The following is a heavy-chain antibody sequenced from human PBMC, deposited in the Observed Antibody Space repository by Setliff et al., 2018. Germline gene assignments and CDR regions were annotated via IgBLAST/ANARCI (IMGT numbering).Heavy chain of an antibody. CDR2: IYHSGST. J-gene: IGHJ6*02. D-gene: IGHD3-10*01. CDR1: GYSISSGYY. V-gene: IGHV4-38-2*02. Sequence: SETLSLTCAVSGYSISSGYYWGWIRQPPGKGLEWIGSIYHSGSTYYNPSLKSRVTISVDTSKNQFSLKLSSVTAADTAVYYCAREGEIWFGELLPLGMDVWGQGTTVTVSS. CDR3: AREGEIWFGELLPLGMDV.